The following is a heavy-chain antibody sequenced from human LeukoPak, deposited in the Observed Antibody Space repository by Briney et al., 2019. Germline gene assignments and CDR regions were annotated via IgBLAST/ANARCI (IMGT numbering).Heavy chain of an antibody. J-gene: IGHJ4*02. Sequence: GGSLRLSCAASGFTFSSYAMHWVRQAPGKGLEWVAVISCDGSNKYYADSVKGRFTISRDNSKNTLYLQMNSLRAEDTAVYYCARDYRYSSGWTVFDYWGQGTLVTVSS. CDR2: ISCDGSNK. D-gene: IGHD6-19*01. CDR1: GFTFSSYA. CDR3: ARDYRYSSGWTVFDY. V-gene: IGHV3-30-3*01.